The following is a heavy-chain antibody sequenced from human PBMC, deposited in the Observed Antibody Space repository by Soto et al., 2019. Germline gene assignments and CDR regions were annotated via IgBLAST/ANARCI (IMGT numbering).Heavy chain of an antibody. V-gene: IGHV3-23*01. Sequence: GGSLRLSCAASGFTFSSYAMSWVRQAPGKGLEWVSTVSSSGFSTYYADSVKGRFTISRDNSKNTLYVQMNSLRAEDTAVYYCAKGIMGYCTNNMCPLDVWGQGTTVTVSS. CDR1: GFTFSSYA. CDR3: AKGIMGYCTNNMCPLDV. J-gene: IGHJ6*02. D-gene: IGHD2-8*01. CDR2: VSSSGFST.